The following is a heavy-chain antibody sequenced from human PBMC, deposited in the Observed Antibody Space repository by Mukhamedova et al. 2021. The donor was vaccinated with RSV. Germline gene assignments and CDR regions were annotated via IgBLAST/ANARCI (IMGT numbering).Heavy chain of an antibody. D-gene: IGHD6-13*01. V-gene: IGHV3-48*02. CDR2: ISSSSSTI. J-gene: IGHJ3*02. Sequence: NWVRQAPGKGLEWVSYISSSSSTIYYAYSVKGRFTISRDNAKNSLYLQMNSLRDEDTAVYYCARARIAAAGGEAFDIWGQGTMV. CDR3: ARARIAAAGGEAFDI.